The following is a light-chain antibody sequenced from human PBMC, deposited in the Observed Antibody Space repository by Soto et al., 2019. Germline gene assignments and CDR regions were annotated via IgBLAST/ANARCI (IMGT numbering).Light chain of an antibody. J-gene: IGKJ1*01. V-gene: IGKV1-39*01. CDR1: QSISSS. CDR3: QQYYSYPWT. CDR2: AAS. Sequence: DIQMTQSPSSLSASVGDRVTITCRASQSISSSLNWYQQKPGKVPKLLIYAASSLQSGVPSRFSGSGSGTDFTLTISCLPSEDFATYYCQQYYSYPWTFCQGTKVDIK.